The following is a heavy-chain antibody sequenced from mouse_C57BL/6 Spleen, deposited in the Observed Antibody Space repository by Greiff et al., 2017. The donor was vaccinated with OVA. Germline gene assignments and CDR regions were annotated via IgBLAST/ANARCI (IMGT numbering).Heavy chain of an antibody. Sequence: VQLQQSGAELVRPGTSVKVSCKASGYAFTNYLIEWVKQRPGQGLEWIGVINPGSGGTNYNEKFKGKATLTADKSSSTAYMQLSSLTSEDSAVYFCARSLGYGYDYAMDYWGQGTSVTVSS. J-gene: IGHJ4*01. CDR3: ARSLGYGYDYAMDY. CDR1: GYAFTNYL. V-gene: IGHV1-54*01. D-gene: IGHD2-2*01. CDR2: INPGSGGT.